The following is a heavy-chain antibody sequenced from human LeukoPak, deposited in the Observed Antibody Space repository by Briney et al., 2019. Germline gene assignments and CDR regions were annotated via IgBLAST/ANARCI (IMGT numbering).Heavy chain of an antibody. J-gene: IGHJ4*02. D-gene: IGHD2-15*01. CDR3: ARDRKALRIAKSGLDY. V-gene: IGHV3-74*01. CDR2: INSDGSST. Sequence: GGSLRLSCAASGFTFSSYWMHWVRQAPGKGLVWVSRINSDGSSTSYADSVKGRFTISRDNAKNTLYLQMNSLRAEDTAVYYCARDRKALRIAKSGLDYWGQGTLVTVSS. CDR1: GFTFSSYW.